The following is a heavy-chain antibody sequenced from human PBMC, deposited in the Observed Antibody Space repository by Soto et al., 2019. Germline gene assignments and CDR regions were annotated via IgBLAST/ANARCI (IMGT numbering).Heavy chain of an antibody. CDR3: ARGIAVAGNGMYYYYGMDV. Sequence: SETLSLTCTVSGGSISSSSYYWGWIRQPPGRGLEWIGSIYYSGSTYYNPSLKSRVTISVDTSKNQFSLKLSSVTAADTAVYYCARGIAVAGNGMYYYYGMDVWGQGTTVTVSS. V-gene: IGHV4-39*01. CDR1: GGSISSSSYY. CDR2: IYYSGST. J-gene: IGHJ6*02. D-gene: IGHD6-19*01.